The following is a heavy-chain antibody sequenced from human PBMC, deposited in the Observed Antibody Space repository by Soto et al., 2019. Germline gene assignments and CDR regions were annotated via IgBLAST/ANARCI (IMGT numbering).Heavy chain of an antibody. J-gene: IGHJ6*02. V-gene: IGHV1-8*01. CDR2: MNPNSGNT. D-gene: IGHD3-3*01. Sequence: ASVTVSCTASGYTFTSYDINWVRQATGQGLEWMGWMNPNSGNTGYAQKFQGRVTMTRNTSISTAYMELSSLRSEDTAVYYCARGKIPHYDFWSGYPYGMDVWGQGTTVTVSS. CDR1: GYTFTSYD. CDR3: ARGKIPHYDFWSGYPYGMDV.